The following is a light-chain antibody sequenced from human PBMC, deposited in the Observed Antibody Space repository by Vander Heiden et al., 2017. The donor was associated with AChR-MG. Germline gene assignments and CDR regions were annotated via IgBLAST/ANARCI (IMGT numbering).Light chain of an antibody. CDR3: QYHKINPHLS. J-gene: IGKJ4*01. Sequence: IQLTQSPSFLSASVGDRVTISCRTSQGVSSYLAWYQQKQGKAPKPLIYASPTLQRGGPSRSSGSGTGTGTALTISIRRPEDVAIESYQYHKINPHLSFGGGTKVEIK. CDR2: ASP. CDR1: QGVSSY. V-gene: IGKV1-9*01.